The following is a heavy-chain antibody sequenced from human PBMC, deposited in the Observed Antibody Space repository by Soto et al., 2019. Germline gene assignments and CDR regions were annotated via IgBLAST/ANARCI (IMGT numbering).Heavy chain of an antibody. CDR1: GYTFTSYG. J-gene: IGHJ4*02. D-gene: IGHD1-1*01. CDR2: ISAYNGNT. CDR3: VRGDNWNDEASDY. V-gene: IGHV1-18*01. Sequence: ATVKVSCKASGYTFTSYGISWVRQAPGQGLEWMGWISAYNGNTNYAQKLQGRVTMTTDTSTITAYMELRSLRAEDTAVYYCVRGDNWNDEASDYWGQGTLVTVSS.